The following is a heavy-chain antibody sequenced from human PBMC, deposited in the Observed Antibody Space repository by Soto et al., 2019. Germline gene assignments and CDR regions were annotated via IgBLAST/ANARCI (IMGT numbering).Heavy chain of an antibody. CDR3: ASRYTYSWDSYFNY. Sequence: QVQLQESGPGLVKPSGTLSLSCTVSGDSISSNNWWSWVRQSPGKGLEWIGEIYHSGTTYYNPSLKSRVTISIDMSKNQFSLKLNSVTAADTAVYYCASRYTYSWDSYFNYWGQGTLVTVSS. CDR2: IYHSGTT. CDR1: GDSISSNNW. D-gene: IGHD6-13*01. J-gene: IGHJ4*02. V-gene: IGHV4-4*02.